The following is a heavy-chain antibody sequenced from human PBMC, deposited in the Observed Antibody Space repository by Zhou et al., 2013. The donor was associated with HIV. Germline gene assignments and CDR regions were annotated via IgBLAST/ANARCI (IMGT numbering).Heavy chain of an antibody. J-gene: IGHJ6*02. CDR1: GYMFTKYL. CDR3: ARDREWLLPHDYYYYYGMDV. D-gene: IGHD3-3*01. V-gene: IGHV1-46*01. CDR2: INPLSGTI. Sequence: QVQLVQSESEVKWPGASVRISCKTSGYMFTKYLIHWIRQAPGQGPELMGIINPLSGTISYAERFRAKAIMTRDTATTTVFLFLPRLTSDDTAVYYCARDREWLLPHDYYYYYGMDVWAKGPRSPSP.